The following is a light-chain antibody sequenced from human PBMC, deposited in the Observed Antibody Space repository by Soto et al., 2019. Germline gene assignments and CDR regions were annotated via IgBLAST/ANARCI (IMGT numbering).Light chain of an antibody. V-gene: IGKV3-15*01. CDR1: KSVSSN. CDR3: QQYNNWLPIT. CDR2: GAS. Sequence: EIVMPQSPATMSVSPGERATLSCRASKSVSSNLAWYQQKPGQAPRLLIYGASTRATGIPARFSGSGSGTEFTLTNSTLQSEDIAVYYCQQYNNWLPITFGQGTRLEIK. J-gene: IGKJ5*01.